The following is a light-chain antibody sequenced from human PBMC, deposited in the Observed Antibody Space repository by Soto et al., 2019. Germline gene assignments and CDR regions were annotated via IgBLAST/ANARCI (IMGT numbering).Light chain of an antibody. J-gene: IGKJ2*01. CDR2: KVS. CDR3: MQCTHWPRT. CDR1: QSLVYSDGNTY. V-gene: IGKV2-30*01. Sequence: DVVMTQSPLSLPVTLGQPASISCRSSQSLVYSDGNTYLSWVQQRPGQSPRRLIYKVSNRDSGVPDRFSGSGSGTDFTLKISRVEAEDVGVYYCMQCTHWPRTFGQGTKLEI.